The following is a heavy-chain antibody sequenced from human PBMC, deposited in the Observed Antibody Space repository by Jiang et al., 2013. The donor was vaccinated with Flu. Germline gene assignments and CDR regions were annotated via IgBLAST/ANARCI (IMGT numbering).Heavy chain of an antibody. V-gene: IGHV5-51*01. CDR1: GYSFTSYW. Sequence: KKPGESLKISCKGSGYSFTSYWIGWVRQMPGKGLEWMGIIYPGDSDTRYSPSFQGQVTISADKSISTAYLQWSSLKASDTAMYYCARRVGGTYYYDSSGYYYGEAGAFDIWGQGTMVTVSS. CDR3: ARRVGGTYYYDSSGYYYGEAGAFDI. CDR2: IYPGDSDT. D-gene: IGHD3-22*01. J-gene: IGHJ3*02.